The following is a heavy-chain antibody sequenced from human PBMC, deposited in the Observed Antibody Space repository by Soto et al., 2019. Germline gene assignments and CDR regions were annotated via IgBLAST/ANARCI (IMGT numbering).Heavy chain of an antibody. J-gene: IGHJ5*02. CDR3: ARGFRGGDAAWFAP. V-gene: IGHV1-3*01. CDR2: INAGNGNT. Sequence: QRLEWMGWINAGNGNTKYSQKFQGRVTITRDTSASTAYMELSSLRSEDTAVYYCARGFRGGDAAWFAPWRQRTLVTVSS. D-gene: IGHD2-21*02.